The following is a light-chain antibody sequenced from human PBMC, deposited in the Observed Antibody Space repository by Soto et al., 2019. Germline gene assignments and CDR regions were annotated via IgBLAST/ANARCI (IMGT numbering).Light chain of an antibody. V-gene: IGKV1-5*03. CDR2: KAS. J-gene: IGKJ1*01. Sequence: DIQMIQSPSPLSASVGDRVTITCRASQSISSWLAWYQQKPGKAPKLLIYKASSLESGVPSRFSGSGSGTEFTLTISSLQPDDFATYYCQQYNSYSRTFGQGTKLEIK. CDR3: QQYNSYSRT. CDR1: QSISSW.